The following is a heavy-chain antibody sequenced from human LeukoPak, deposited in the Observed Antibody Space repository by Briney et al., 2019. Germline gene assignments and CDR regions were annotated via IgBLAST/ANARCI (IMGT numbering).Heavy chain of an antibody. CDR2: MNPNSGNR. V-gene: IGHV1-8*01. CDR3: ARGNHPLGMDV. CDR1: GFTLTGYD. Sequence: ASVKISCKASGFTLTGYDINWVRQATGQGLEWMGWMNPNSGNRGYAQKFQGRVTMTKSTSTSTAYMELSSLRSEDTAVYYCARGNHPLGMDVWGQGTTVTVSS. J-gene: IGHJ6*02.